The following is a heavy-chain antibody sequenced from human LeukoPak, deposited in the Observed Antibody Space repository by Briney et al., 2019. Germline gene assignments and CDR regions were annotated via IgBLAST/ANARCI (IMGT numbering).Heavy chain of an antibody. CDR2: IKPDGSEK. CDR1: GFTLSTYW. D-gene: IGHD2-15*01. J-gene: IGHJ4*02. V-gene: IGHV3-7*05. CDR3: GRYGGSSRTYDY. Sequence: GGSLRLSCAASGFTLSTYWMSWVRQAPGKGLEWVANIKPDGSEKYYVDSVKGRFTISRDNAKNSLYLQMNSLRVEDTAVYYCGRYGGSSRTYDYWGQGSLVTVSS.